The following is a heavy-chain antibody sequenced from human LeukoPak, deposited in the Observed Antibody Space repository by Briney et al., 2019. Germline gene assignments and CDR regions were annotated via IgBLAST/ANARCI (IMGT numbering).Heavy chain of an antibody. CDR1: GGSISSYY. V-gene: IGHV4-59*01. CDR2: IYYSGST. CDR3: ARLARGCSGGSCYLFDY. J-gene: IGHJ4*02. D-gene: IGHD2-15*01. Sequence: SETLSLTCTVSGGSISSYYWSWIRQPPGKGLEWIGYIYYSGSTNYNPSLKSRVTISVDTSKNQFSLKLSSVTAADTAVYYCARLARGCSGGSCYLFDYWGQGTLVTVSS.